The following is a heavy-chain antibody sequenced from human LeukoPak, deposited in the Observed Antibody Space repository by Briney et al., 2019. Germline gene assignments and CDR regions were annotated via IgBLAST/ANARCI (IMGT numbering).Heavy chain of an antibody. Sequence: GGSLRLSCEAPGFTFSSTRLHWVRQAPGKGLVWGSSSSSDRSSASDADSVKVRITIAKDNAKITLYLQRNSVRAEDTSVYDCARDFYYYYGIDYWGQGTTVTVSS. CDR3: ARDFYYYYGIDY. J-gene: IGHJ6*02. V-gene: IGHV3-74*01. CDR1: GFTFSSTR. CDR2: SSSDRSSA.